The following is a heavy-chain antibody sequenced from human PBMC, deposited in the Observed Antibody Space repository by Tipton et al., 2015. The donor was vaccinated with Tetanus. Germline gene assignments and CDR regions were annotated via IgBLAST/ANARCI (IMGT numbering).Heavy chain of an antibody. V-gene: IGHV3-33*01. J-gene: IGHJ4*02. CDR3: AREADCSGGSCFSGDFDN. CDR2: SWYDGTDQ. Sequence: SGFIFSSYGIHWVRQAPGKGLEWVAVSWYDGTDQYYADSVEGRFTLSRDNSKNTLYLQMNSLRAEDTAVYYCAREADCSGGSCFSGDFDNWGQGTQVTVSS. D-gene: IGHD2-15*01. CDR1: GFIFSSYG.